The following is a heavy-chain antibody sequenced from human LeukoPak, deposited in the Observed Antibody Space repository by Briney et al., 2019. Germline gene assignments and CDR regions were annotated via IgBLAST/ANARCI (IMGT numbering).Heavy chain of an antibody. CDR3: ARESGKFDY. CDR2: ISGDGVST. Sequence: GGSLILSCVASGLPIADFAMHWVRQAPGKGLEWVSLISGDGVSTFYADSVKGRFSISRDNSKNSLSLEMNSLRTEDTAMYYCARESGKFDYWGQGTLVAVSS. J-gene: IGHJ4*02. V-gene: IGHV3-43*02. CDR1: GLPIADFA.